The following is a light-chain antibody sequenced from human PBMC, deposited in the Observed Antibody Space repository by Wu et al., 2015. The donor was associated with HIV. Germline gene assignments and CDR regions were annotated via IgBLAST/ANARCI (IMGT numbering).Light chain of an antibody. CDR1: QSVSSN. CDR2: GAS. CDR3: QHYVSSPYS. Sequence: EIVMTQSPATLSVSPGERATLSCRASQSVSSNLAWYQQTPGQAPRLLIYGASTRATGIPDRFSGSGSGTDFTLTISRLEPEDFAVYFCQHYVSSPYSFGQGTKLEIK. V-gene: IGKV3D-15*01. J-gene: IGKJ2*03.